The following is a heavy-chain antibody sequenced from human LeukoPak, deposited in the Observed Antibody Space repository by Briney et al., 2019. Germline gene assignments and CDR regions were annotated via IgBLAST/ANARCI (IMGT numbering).Heavy chain of an antibody. J-gene: IGHJ3*02. D-gene: IGHD3-10*01. CDR3: LRDSGLGNDAFDI. V-gene: IGHV6-1*01. CDR1: GDIISSKTAA. Sequence: SQTLSLTCAISGDIISSKTAAWDWVRQSPSRGLEWLGRTYYRSSFSNEYSGSLRGRVTINPDTSKNQFSLQLNSVTPEDTAVYYCLRDSGLGNDAFDIWGHGTMVTVSS. CDR2: TYYRSSFSN.